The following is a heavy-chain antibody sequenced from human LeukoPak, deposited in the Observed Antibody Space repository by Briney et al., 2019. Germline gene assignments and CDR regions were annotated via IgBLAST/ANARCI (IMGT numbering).Heavy chain of an antibody. CDR2: ISSSGSTI. Sequence: GGSLRLSCGASGFTFSSYEMNWVRQAPGKGLEWISYISSSGSTIYYADSVKGRFTISRDNAKNSLYLQMNSLRAEDTAVYYCARGANYYGSGSHNWFDPWGQGTLVTVSS. J-gene: IGHJ5*02. CDR1: GFTFSSYE. CDR3: ARGANYYGSGSHNWFDP. V-gene: IGHV3-48*03. D-gene: IGHD3-10*01.